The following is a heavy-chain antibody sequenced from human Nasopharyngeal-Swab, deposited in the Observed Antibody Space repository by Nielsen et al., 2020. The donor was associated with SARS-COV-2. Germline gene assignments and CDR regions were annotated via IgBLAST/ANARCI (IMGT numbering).Heavy chain of an antibody. CDR1: GYTFTSYG. CDR3: AKEGEPRRSYYTFEH. CDR2: IGGYSGNT. D-gene: IGHD3-10*01. V-gene: IGHV1-18*01. J-gene: IGHJ4*02. Sequence: ASVKVSCKASGYTFTSYGISWVRQAPGQGLEWLGWIGGYSGNTNYAQKVQGRVTLTTDTSTSTAYMELRSLRSDDTAIYYCAKEGEPRRSYYTFEHWGQGTLVTVSS.